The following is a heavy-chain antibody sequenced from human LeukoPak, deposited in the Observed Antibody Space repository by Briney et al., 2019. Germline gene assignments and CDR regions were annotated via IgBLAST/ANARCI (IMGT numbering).Heavy chain of an antibody. CDR2: IYYSGST. D-gene: IGHD3-10*01. Sequence: SETLSLTCTVSGGSISSYYWSWIRQPPGKGLEWIGYIYYSGSTNYNPSLKSRVTISVDTSKNQFSLKLSSVTAADTAVYYCARGGSDYYGSGSRRVYFDYWGQGTLVTVSS. V-gene: IGHV4-59*01. CDR1: GGSISSYY. J-gene: IGHJ4*02. CDR3: ARGGSDYYGSGSRRVYFDY.